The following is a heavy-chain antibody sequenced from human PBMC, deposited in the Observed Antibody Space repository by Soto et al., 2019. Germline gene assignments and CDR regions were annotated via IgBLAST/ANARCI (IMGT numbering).Heavy chain of an antibody. V-gene: IGHV5-51*01. CDR1: GYNFAGYW. D-gene: IGHD3-3*01. J-gene: IGHJ4*02. CDR2: IYPSDSDT. Sequence: LKISCKGSGYNFAGYWIAWVRQMPGKGLELMGIIYPSDSDTRYRPSLQGQVTISADKSISSAYLQWSSLRASDTAMYYCARGGVSTRTFDYWGQGTPVTVSS. CDR3: ARGGVSTRTFDY.